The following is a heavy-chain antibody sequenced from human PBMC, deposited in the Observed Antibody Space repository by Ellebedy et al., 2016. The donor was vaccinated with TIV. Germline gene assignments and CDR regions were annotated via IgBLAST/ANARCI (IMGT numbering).Heavy chain of an antibody. J-gene: IGHJ4*02. CDR2: INPSGGST. D-gene: IGHD2-15*01. CDR1: GYTFTSYY. CDR3: ARWGGSGGRFQGPYDF. Sequence: AASVKVSCKASGYTFTSYYMHWVRQAPGQGLEWMGIINPSGGSTSYAQKFQGRVTMTRDTSTSTVYMELSSLRSEDTAVYYCARWGGSGGRFQGPYDFWGQGTLVAVSS. V-gene: IGHV1-46*01.